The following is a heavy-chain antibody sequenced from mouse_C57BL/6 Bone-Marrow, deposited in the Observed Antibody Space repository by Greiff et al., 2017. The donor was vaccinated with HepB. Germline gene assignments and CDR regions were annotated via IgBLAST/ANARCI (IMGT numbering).Heavy chain of an antibody. J-gene: IGHJ4*01. CDR3: ASLATTTVVHYYAMDY. D-gene: IGHD1-1*01. CDR2: IYPGSGST. Sequence: QVQLQQPGAELVKPGASVKMSCKASGYTFTSYWITWVKQRPGQGLEWIGDIYPGSGSTNYNEKFKSKATLTVDTSSSTAYMQLSSLTSEESAVYYGASLATTTVVHYYAMDYWGQGTSVTVSS. CDR1: GYTFTSYW. V-gene: IGHV1-55*01.